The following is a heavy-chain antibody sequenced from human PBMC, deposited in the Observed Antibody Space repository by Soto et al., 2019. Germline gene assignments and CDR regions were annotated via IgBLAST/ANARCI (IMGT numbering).Heavy chain of an antibody. J-gene: IGHJ6*02. D-gene: IGHD6-6*01. V-gene: IGHV1-18*01. CDR1: GYSFITYG. CDR3: ARDRPTSSIRARDYDYAMDV. CDR2: ISTYNGNT. Sequence: QVQLVQSGAEVKKPGASVKVSCKASGYSFITYGISWVRQAPGQGLEWMGWISTYNGNTNYAQKLQGRITMTTDTSTTTVYMELRSLRSDDTAVYYCARDRPTSSIRARDYDYAMDVWGQGTTVTVSS.